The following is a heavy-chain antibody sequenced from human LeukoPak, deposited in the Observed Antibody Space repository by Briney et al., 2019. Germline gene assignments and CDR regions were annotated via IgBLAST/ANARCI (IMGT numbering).Heavy chain of an antibody. CDR1: GVPISSFY. V-gene: IGHV4-59*08. CDR2: IFYTGDT. D-gene: IGHD2-15*01. Sequence: SETLSLTCAVSGVPISSFYWSWIRQPPGKGLEWIGYIFYTGDTNYNPSLKSRVTMSLDTSKNQLSLRLTSVTAADTAVYYCARHPFATPFDHWGRGTLVTVSS. J-gene: IGHJ4*02. CDR3: ARHPFATPFDH.